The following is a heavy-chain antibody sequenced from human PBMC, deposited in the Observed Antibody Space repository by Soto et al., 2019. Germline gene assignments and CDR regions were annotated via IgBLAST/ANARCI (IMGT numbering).Heavy chain of an antibody. CDR1: GYTFTSHD. V-gene: IGHV1-3*01. CDR2: INVGNGIA. J-gene: IGHJ3*01. CDR3: AVLCYPPHEDFDL. Sequence: QVQLVQSGAEVKKPGASVKLSCKASGYTFTSHDIHWVRQAPGERLHRMGWINVGNGIAKYSQRFQGRVTITRDTSASTVYMDLSSLTFEDTAVYDCAVLCYPPHEDFDLWGQGTLVTVSS. D-gene: IGHD2-8*01.